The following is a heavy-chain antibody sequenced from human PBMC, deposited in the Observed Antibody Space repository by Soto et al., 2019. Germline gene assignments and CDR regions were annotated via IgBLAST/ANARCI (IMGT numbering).Heavy chain of an antibody. CDR3: ARVPSSGYSLPFDY. CDR2: IFSSGNT. J-gene: IGHJ4*02. V-gene: IGHV4-59*01. Sequence: SETLSLTCNVSGGSLSPYYWSWIRQTPGKGLEWIGYIFSSGNTYFNPSLKSRVTISLDTSKKQFSLNLTSVTAADTAVYYCARVPSSGYSLPFDYWGQGVLVTVSS. D-gene: IGHD3-22*01. CDR1: GGSLSPYY.